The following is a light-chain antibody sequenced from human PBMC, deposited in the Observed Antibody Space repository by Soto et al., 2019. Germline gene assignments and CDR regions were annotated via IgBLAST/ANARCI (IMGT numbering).Light chain of an antibody. CDR1: SSDVGSSNY. CDR3: CSYAGSDTLI. CDR2: DVA. Sequence: QSVLTQPRSVSGCPGQTVTISCTGSSSDVGSSNYMSWYQQHPGEAPKLVIYDVAQRPSGVPDRLSGSRSGKTASLTISGLQPDDEADYYCCSYAGSDTLIFGSGTKVTVL. V-gene: IGLV2-11*01. J-gene: IGLJ1*01.